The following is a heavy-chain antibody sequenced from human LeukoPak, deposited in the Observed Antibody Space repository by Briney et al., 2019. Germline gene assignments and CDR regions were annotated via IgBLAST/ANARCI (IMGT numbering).Heavy chain of an antibody. CDR2: FYTSGST. CDR1: GGSISSYY. D-gene: IGHD3-10*01. J-gene: IGHJ4*02. Sequence: SETLSLTCTVSGGSISSYYWSWIRQPAGKGLEWIGRFYTSGSTNYNPSLKSRVTMSVDTSKNQFSLKLSSVTAADTAVYYCARDTGGGVTRVGGDMKWGFDYWGQGTLVTVSS. CDR3: ARDTGGGVTRVGGDMKWGFDY. V-gene: IGHV4-4*07.